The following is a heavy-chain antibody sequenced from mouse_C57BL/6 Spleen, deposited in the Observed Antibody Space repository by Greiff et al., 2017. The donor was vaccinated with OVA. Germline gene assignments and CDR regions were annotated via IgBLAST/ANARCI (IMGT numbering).Heavy chain of an antibody. J-gene: IGHJ4*01. CDR1: GFTFSDYG. V-gene: IGHV5-15*01. CDR3: ARQNYGSTYAMDY. CDR2: ISNFAYSI. Sequence: EVKLVESGGGLVQPGGSLKLSCAASGFTFSDYGMAWVRQAPRKGPEWVAFISNFAYSIYYADTVTGRFTISRENAKNTLYLEMSSLRSEDTAMYYCARQNYGSTYAMDYWGQGTSVTVSS. D-gene: IGHD1-1*01.